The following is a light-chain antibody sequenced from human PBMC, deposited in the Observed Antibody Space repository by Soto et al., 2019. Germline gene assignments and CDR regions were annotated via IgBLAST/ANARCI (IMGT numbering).Light chain of an antibody. V-gene: IGKV4-1*01. J-gene: IGKJ2*01. CDR2: WAS. CDR1: QSVLYSSNNKNY. Sequence: DIVMIQSPASLAVSLGERATINCKSSQSVLYSSNNKNYLAWYQQKPGQPPKLLIYWASTRESGVPDRFSGSGSGTDFTLTISSLQAEDVAVYYCQQYYSTPNTFGQGTKLEIK. CDR3: QQYYSTPNT.